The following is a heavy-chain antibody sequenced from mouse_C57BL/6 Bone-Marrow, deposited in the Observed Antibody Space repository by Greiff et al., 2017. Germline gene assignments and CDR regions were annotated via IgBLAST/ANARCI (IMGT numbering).Heavy chain of an antibody. V-gene: IGHV7-3*01. CDR2: IRNKANGYTT. CDR3: ARYGRNYAMDY. J-gene: IGHJ4*01. Sequence: EVQGVESGGGLVQPGGSLSLSCAASGFTFTDYYMSWVRQPPGKALEWLGFIRNKANGYTTEYSASVKGRFTISRDNSQSIRYLQMNALRAEDSATYYCARYGRNYAMDYWGQGTSVTVSS. CDR1: GFTFTDYY.